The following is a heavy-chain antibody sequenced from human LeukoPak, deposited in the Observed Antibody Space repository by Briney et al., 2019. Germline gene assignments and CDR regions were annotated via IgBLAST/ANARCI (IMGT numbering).Heavy chain of an antibody. Sequence: TGRSLRLACAASRFTFTSYAMHWVRQAPGKGLEWVAVLSYDGRDKHYADSVKGRFTISRDNSKNTLYLQMNSLRAEDTAVYYCARALYYYDSSGYGPGFDYWGQGTLVTVSS. D-gene: IGHD3-22*01. CDR2: LSYDGRDK. J-gene: IGHJ4*02. CDR3: ARALYYYDSSGYGPGFDY. CDR1: RFTFTSYA. V-gene: IGHV3-30*04.